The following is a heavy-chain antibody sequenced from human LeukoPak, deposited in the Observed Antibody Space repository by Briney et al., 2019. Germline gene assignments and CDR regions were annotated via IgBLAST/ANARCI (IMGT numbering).Heavy chain of an antibody. CDR2: TSSSSSYI. CDR1: GFIFSDYY. V-gene: IGHV3-11*06. D-gene: IGHD6-19*01. CDR3: ARERQWAFDI. J-gene: IGHJ3*02. Sequence: GGSLRLSCAASGFIFSDYYMSWIRQAPGKGLEWVSSTSSSSSYIYYADSVKGRFTISRDNAKNSLYLQMNSLRAEDAAVYYCARERQWAFDIWGQGTMVTVSS.